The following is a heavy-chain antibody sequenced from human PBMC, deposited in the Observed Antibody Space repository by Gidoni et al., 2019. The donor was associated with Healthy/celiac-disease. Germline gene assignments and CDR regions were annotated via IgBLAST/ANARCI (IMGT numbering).Heavy chain of an antibody. J-gene: IGHJ4*02. Sequence: QVQLVSSGAEVKTPGDSVQVSCRASGYTFTTYAMDWVRQAPGQSLEWLGWINDGNGNPKYSQKFQGRVTITRATSASTAYMELNSLRSADTAFYYCARRVDGGIDYWGQGTLLTVSS. CDR3: ARRVDGGIDY. CDR1: GYTFTTYA. D-gene: IGHD3-16*01. CDR2: INDGNGNP. V-gene: IGHV1-3*01.